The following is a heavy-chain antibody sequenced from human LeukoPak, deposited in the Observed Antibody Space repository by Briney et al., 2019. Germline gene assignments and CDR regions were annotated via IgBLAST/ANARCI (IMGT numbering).Heavy chain of an antibody. D-gene: IGHD3-10*01. CDR3: ARGWTRLLWFGERENWFDP. CDR2: INHGGST. CDR1: GGSFSGYY. V-gene: IGHV4-34*01. J-gene: IGHJ5*02. Sequence: NSSETLSLTCAVYGGSFSGYYWSWIRQPPGKGLEWIGEINHGGSTNYNPSLKSRVTISVDTSKNQFSLKLSSVTAADTAVYYCARGWTRLLWFGERENWFDPWGQGTLVTVSS.